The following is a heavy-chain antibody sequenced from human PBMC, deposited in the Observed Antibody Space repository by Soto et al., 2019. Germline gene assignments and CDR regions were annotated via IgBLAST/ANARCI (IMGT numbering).Heavy chain of an antibody. Sequence: QVQLVESGGGVVQPGRSLRLSCAASGFTFSSYGMHWVRQAPGKGLEWVAVISFDGSKKYYGDSVKGRFTIYRDNSKKTLYLQMNSLRADDTAVYYVVRDQSVIHLWLVPEAFDILGEGTMSTVCS. CDR1: GFTFSSYG. J-gene: IGHJ3*02. CDR3: VRDQSVIHLWLVPEAFDI. V-gene: IGHV3-30*03. D-gene: IGHD5-18*01. CDR2: ISFDGSKK.